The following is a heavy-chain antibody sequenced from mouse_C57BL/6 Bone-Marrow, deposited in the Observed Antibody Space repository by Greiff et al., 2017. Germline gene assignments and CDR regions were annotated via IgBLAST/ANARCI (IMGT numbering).Heavy chain of an antibody. J-gene: IGHJ3*01. V-gene: IGHV1-69*01. D-gene: IGHD2-1*01. Sequence: QVQLQQPGAELVMPGASVKLSCKASGYTFTSYWMHWVKQRPGQGLEWIGEIDPSDSYTNYNQKFKGKSTLTVDKSSSTAYMQLSSLTSEDSAVYYCARGEEYYGNYWFAYWGQGTLVTVSA. CDR1: GYTFTSYW. CDR2: IDPSDSYT. CDR3: ARGEEYYGNYWFAY.